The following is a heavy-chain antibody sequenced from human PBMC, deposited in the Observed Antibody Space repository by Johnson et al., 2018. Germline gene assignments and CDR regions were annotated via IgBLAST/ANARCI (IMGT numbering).Heavy chain of an antibody. D-gene: IGHD1-26*01. V-gene: IGHV3-23*01. J-gene: IGHJ1*01. CDR1: GFTFSSYA. CDR2: LSESGGVT. Sequence: VQLLESGGGLVQPGGSLRLPCAASGFTFSSYAMSWVRQAPGKGLEWVSALSESGGVTFYAESVKGRFTISRDNSKNTVFLQMSSLRADDTAVYYCAAFLPGSYMAYLQYWGQGTLVTVSS. CDR3: AAFLPGSYMAYLQY.